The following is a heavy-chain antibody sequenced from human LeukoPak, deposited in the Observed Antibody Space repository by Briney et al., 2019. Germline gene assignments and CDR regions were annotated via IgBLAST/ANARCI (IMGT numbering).Heavy chain of an antibody. D-gene: IGHD3-16*01. J-gene: IGHJ4*02. V-gene: IGHV3-21*01. CDR3: VRRGPATGGNFDY. CDR2: ISSTSSYI. Sequence: GGSLRLSCAASGFTFSTYSMNWVRQAPGKGLEWVSSISSTSSYIYYADSLKGRFTISRDNSKNSLYLQMNSLRAEDTAVYYCVRRGPATGGNFDYWGQGTLVTVSS. CDR1: GFTFSTYS.